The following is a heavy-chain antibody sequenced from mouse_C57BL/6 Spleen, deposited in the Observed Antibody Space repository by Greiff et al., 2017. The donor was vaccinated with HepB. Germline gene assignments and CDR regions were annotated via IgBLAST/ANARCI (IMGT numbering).Heavy chain of an antibody. Sequence: QVQLQQPGAELVKPGASVKLSCKASGYTFTSYWMQWVKQRPGQGLEWIGEIDPSDSYTNYNQKFKGKATLTVDTSSSTAYMQLSSLTSEDSAVYYCARRDYGSSYEDYWGQGTTLTVSS. V-gene: IGHV1-50*01. CDR3: ARRDYGSSYEDY. J-gene: IGHJ2*01. CDR2: IDPSDSYT. CDR1: GYTFTSYW. D-gene: IGHD1-1*01.